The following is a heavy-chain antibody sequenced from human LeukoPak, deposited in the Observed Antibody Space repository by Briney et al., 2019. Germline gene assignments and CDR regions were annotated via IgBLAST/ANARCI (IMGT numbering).Heavy chain of an antibody. V-gene: IGHV4-39*01. CDR3: ARRRHNFDFYDV. D-gene: IGHD3/OR15-3a*01. J-gene: IGHJ3*01. CDR1: GDSIISNIYW. Sequence: SETLSLTCTVSGDSIISNIYWWDWVRLPPGKGLEWIGATFYTGRTFYSPSLKSRVTISVDTSKNQFSLDLSSATAADTAVYYCARRRHNFDFYDVWGQGTRVTVSS. CDR2: TFYTGRT.